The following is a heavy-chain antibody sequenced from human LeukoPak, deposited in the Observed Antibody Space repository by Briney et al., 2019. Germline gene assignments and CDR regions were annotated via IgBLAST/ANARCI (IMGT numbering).Heavy chain of an antibody. D-gene: IGHD1-26*01. Sequence: GGSLRLSCAASGFTFSSYGIHWVRQAPGKGLEWVAFIRYDGSHKYYADSVKGRFTISRDNSKNTLYLQMNSLRAEDTAVYYCARGGSGSYYGVYEAFDIWGQGTMVAVSS. V-gene: IGHV3-30*02. CDR2: IRYDGSHK. J-gene: IGHJ3*02. CDR3: ARGGSGSYYGVYEAFDI. CDR1: GFTFSSYG.